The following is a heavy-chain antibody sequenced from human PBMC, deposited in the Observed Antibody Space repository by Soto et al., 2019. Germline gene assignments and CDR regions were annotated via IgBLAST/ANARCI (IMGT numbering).Heavy chain of an antibody. J-gene: IGHJ6*03. CDR1: GGSISSSGYY. CDR2: IYYSGST. V-gene: IGHV4-39*01. CDR3: ARQVRARYMDV. Sequence: ASETLSLTYTVSGGSISSSGYYWGWIRQPPGKGLEWIGSIYYSGSTYYNPSLKSRVTISVDTSKNQFSLKLSSVTAADPAVYYCARQVRARYMDVWGKGTTVTVSS.